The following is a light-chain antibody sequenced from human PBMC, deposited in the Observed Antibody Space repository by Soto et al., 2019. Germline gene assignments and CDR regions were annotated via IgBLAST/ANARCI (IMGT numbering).Light chain of an antibody. CDR3: QQYNSYSSPWT. CDR1: QNIGTS. CDR2: DAS. J-gene: IGKJ1*01. Sequence: DIQMTQSPSTLSASVGDRVTITCRASQNIGTSLAWYQQTPGKAPKLLISDASTLESGVPSRFGGSGSGTEFTLTISSLQPDDFATYYCQQYNSYSSPWTFGQGTKVDIK. V-gene: IGKV1-5*01.